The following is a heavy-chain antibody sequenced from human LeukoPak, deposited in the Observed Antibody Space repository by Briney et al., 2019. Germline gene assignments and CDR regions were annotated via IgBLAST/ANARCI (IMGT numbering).Heavy chain of an antibody. V-gene: IGHV5-10-1*01. CDR1: GYSFTSYW. CDR3: ARHLWAYETPSDFDY. CDR2: IDPSDSYT. J-gene: IGHJ4*02. Sequence: GDSLRISCKGSGYSFTSYWISWVRQMPGKGLEWMGRIDPSDSYTNYSPSFQGHVTISADKSISTAYLQWSSLKASDTAMYYCARHLWAYETPSDFDYWGQGTLVTVSS. D-gene: IGHD3-3*02.